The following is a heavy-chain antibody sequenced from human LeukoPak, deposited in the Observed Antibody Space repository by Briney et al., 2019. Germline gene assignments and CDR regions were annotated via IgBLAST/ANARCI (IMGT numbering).Heavy chain of an antibody. J-gene: IGHJ6*03. CDR1: GFTFSSYW. D-gene: IGHD2-2*01. CDR3: VRENSVIIPTAKKNYYYYYMDV. V-gene: IGHV3-74*01. CDR2: INTDGSST. Sequence: QPGGSLRLSCAASGFTFSSYWMSWVRQAPGKGLVWVSRINTDGSSTNYADSVKGRSTISRDNTKNTLYMQMNSLRAEDTAVYYCVRENSVIIPTAKKNYYYYYMDVWGKGTTVTVSS.